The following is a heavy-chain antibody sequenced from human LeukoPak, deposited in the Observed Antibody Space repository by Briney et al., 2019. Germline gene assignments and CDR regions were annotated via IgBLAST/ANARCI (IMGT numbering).Heavy chain of an antibody. V-gene: IGHV3-30*03. CDR3: ARTRRWLQFDIDY. CDR2: ISYDGSNK. J-gene: IGHJ4*02. D-gene: IGHD5-24*01. CDR1: EFTFSRYW. Sequence: PGGSLRLSCAGSEFTFSRYWLTWVRQAPGKGLEWVAVISYDGSNKYYADSVKGRFTISRDNSKNTLYLQMNSLRAEDTAVYYCARTRRWLQFDIDYWGQGTLVTVSS.